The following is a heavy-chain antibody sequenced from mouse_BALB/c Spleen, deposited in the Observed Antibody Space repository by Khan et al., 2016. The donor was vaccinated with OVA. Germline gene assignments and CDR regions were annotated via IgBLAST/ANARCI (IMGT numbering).Heavy chain of an antibody. CDR3: ARKDYGNHVFDY. J-gene: IGHJ2*01. D-gene: IGHD2-1*01. CDR1: GYTFTSYV. CDR2: INPYDDGS. V-gene: IGHV1S136*01. Sequence: VQLKQSGPELVKPGASVKMSCKASGYTFTSYVMHWVKQKPGQGLEWIGYINPYDDGSKYNEKFKGKATLTSDKSSSTAYMELSSLTSEDSAVYYSARKDYGNHVFDYWSQGTTLTVSS.